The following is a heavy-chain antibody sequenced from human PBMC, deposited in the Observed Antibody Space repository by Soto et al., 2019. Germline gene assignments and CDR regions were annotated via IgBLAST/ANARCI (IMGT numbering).Heavy chain of an antibody. V-gene: IGHV4-4*02. CDR2: IYHSGST. CDR1: GGSIISGNW. CDR3: ARVGVDCSSTSCYSDAFDI. Sequence: SETLSLTCAVSGGSIISGNWWSWVRQPPGKGLEWIGEIYHSGSTNYNPSLKSRVTISVDKSKNQFSLKLSSVTAEDTAVYYCARVGVDCSSTSCYSDAFDIWGQGTMVTVSS. D-gene: IGHD2-2*01. J-gene: IGHJ3*02.